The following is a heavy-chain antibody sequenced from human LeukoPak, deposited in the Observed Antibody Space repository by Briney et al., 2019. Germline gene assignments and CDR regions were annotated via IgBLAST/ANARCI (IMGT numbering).Heavy chain of an antibody. J-gene: IGHJ6*02. Sequence: ASVKVSCKASGGTFSSYAISWVRQAPGQGLEWMGRIIPILGIANYAQKFQGRVTITADKSTSTAYMELSSLRSEDTAVYYCARRSEAYYYDSSGYDNNYYGMDVWGQGTTVTVSS. D-gene: IGHD3-22*01. CDR2: IIPILGIA. CDR3: ARRSEAYYYDSSGYDNNYYGMDV. V-gene: IGHV1-69*04. CDR1: GGTFSSYA.